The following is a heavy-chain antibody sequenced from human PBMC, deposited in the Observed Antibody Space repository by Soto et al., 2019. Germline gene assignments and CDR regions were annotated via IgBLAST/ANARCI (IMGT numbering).Heavy chain of an antibody. Sequence: GGSLRLSCAASGFTFSSYSMNWVRQAPGKGLEWVSSISSSSSYIYYADSVKGRFTISRDNAKNSLYLQMNSLRAEDTAVYYCARGYWTNGVCYREFPADYWGQGTLVTVSS. J-gene: IGHJ4*02. D-gene: IGHD2-8*01. CDR2: ISSSSSYI. V-gene: IGHV3-21*01. CDR1: GFTFSSYS. CDR3: ARGYWTNGVCYREFPADY.